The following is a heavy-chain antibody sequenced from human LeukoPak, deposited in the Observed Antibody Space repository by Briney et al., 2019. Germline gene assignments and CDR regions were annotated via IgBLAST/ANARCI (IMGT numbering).Heavy chain of an antibody. CDR1: GGSISSTSYY. Sequence: SETLSLTCTVSGGSISSTSYYWGWVRQPPGKGLEWIGSIYYSGTTYYNPSLRSRVTISVDTSKNQFSLNLSSVTAADTAVYYCARVRLGDSSTYYYPYFDYWGQGTLVTVSS. V-gene: IGHV4-39*07. J-gene: IGHJ4*02. CDR3: ARVRLGDSSTYYYPYFDY. CDR2: IYYSGTT. D-gene: IGHD3-22*01.